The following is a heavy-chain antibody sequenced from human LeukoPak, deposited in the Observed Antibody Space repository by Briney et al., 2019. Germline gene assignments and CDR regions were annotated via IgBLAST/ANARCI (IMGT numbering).Heavy chain of an antibody. CDR2: IYHSGST. J-gene: IGHJ4*02. CDR3: ARMGDYYDSIGYYWVY. CDR1: GYSISSGYY. Sequence: SETLSPTCAVSGYSISSGYYWGWIRQPPGKGLEWIGSIYHSGSTYYNPSLKSRVTISVDTSKNQFSLKLSSVTAADTAVYYCARMGDYYDSIGYYWVYWGQGTLVTVSS. D-gene: IGHD3-22*01. V-gene: IGHV4-38-2*01.